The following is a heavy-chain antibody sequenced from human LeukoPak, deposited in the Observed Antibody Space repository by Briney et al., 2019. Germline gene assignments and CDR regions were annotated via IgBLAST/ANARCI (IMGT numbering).Heavy chain of an antibody. CDR1: GFTFSSYG. D-gene: IGHD5-12*01. J-gene: IGHJ4*02. V-gene: IGHV3-33*06. CDR2: IWYDGSNK. Sequence: GRSLRLSCAASGFTFSSYGMHWVRQAPGKGLEWVAVIWYDGSNKYYADSVKGRFTISRDNSKNTLYLQMNSLRAEDTAVYYCAKSWDSGYDLGPFDYWGQGTLVTVSS. CDR3: AKSWDSGYDLGPFDY.